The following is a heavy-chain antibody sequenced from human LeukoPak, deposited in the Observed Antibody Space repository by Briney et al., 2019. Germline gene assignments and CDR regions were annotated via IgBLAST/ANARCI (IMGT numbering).Heavy chain of an antibody. J-gene: IGHJ4*02. CDR2: IYYSGST. CDR1: GGSISSSSYY. Sequence: PSETLSLTCTVSGGSISSSSYYWGWIRQPPGKGLEWIGRIYYSGSTYYNPSLKRRVTIPVDTSKHQFSLKLSSLPAADPAVYYCARKSALIAASPYFDYWGQGTLVTVSS. V-gene: IGHV4-39*01. CDR3: ARKSALIAASPYFDY. D-gene: IGHD6-6*01.